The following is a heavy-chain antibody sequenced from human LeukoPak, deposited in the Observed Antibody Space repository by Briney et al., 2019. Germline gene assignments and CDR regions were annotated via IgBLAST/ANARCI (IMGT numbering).Heavy chain of an antibody. CDR3: ARVPRLIVGATVAFDI. V-gene: IGHV1-2*06. CDR1: GYTFTGYY. CDR2: INPNSGGT. Sequence: ASVRVSCKASGYTFTGYYMHWVRQAPGQGLEWMGRINPNSGGTNYAQKFQGRVTMTRDTSISTAYMELSRLRSDDTAVYYCARVPRLIVGATVAFDIWGQGTMVTVSS. J-gene: IGHJ3*02. D-gene: IGHD1-26*01.